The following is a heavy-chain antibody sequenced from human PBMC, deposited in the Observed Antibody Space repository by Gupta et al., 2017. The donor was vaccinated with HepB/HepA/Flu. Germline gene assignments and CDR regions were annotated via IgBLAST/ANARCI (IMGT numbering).Heavy chain of an antibody. Sequence: QLQLQESGPGLVKPSETLSLTCTVSGGSISSSSYYWGWIRQPPGKGLEWIGSIYYSGSTYYNPSLKSRGTISVDTSKNQFSLKLSSVTAADTAVYYCASLDSGWYIPHEKGFQHWGQGTLVTVSS. CDR1: GGSISSSSYY. CDR3: ASLDSGWYIPHEKGFQH. CDR2: IYYSGST. V-gene: IGHV4-39*01. J-gene: IGHJ1*01. D-gene: IGHD6-19*01.